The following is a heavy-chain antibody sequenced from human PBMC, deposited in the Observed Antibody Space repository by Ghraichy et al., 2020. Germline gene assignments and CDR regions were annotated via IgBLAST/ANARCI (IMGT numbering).Heavy chain of an antibody. D-gene: IGHD3-22*01. J-gene: IGHJ4*02. CDR2: INPNSGGT. CDR3: AREAGTPYYYVSSGYTLDY. CDR1: GYTFTGYY. Sequence: ASVKVSCKASGYTFTGYYMHRVRQAPGQGLEWMGWINPNSGGTNYAQKFQGRVTMTGDTSISTAYMELSRLRSDDTAVYYCAREAGTPYYYVSSGYTLDYWGQGTLVTVSS. V-gene: IGHV1-2*02.